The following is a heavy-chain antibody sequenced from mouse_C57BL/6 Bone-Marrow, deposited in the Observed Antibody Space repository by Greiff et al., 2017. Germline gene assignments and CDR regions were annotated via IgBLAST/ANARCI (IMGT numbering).Heavy chain of an antibody. CDR3: TTASYGNLYFDY. D-gene: IGHD2-1*01. CDR1: GFNIKDDY. CDR2: LDPENGDT. J-gene: IGHJ2*01. Sequence: VQLQQSGAELVRPGASVKLSCTASGFNIKDDYMHWVKQRPEQGLEWIGWLDPENGDTEYASKFQGKATITADTSSNTAYLQLSSLTSEDTAVYYCTTASYGNLYFDYWGQGTTLTVSS. V-gene: IGHV14-4*01.